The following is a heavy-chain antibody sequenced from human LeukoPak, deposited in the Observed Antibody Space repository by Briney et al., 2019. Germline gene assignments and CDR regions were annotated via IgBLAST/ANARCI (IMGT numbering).Heavy chain of an antibody. Sequence: PGGSLRLSCAASGFTFSSYSMNWVRQAPGKGLEWVSYISSSSTINNADSVKGRFTISRDNAKNSLYLQMNSLRAEDTAVYYCARGLYSYFDYWGQGTLVTVSS. J-gene: IGHJ4*02. D-gene: IGHD4-11*01. CDR2: ISSSSTI. CDR1: GFTFSSYS. V-gene: IGHV3-48*04. CDR3: ARGLYSYFDY.